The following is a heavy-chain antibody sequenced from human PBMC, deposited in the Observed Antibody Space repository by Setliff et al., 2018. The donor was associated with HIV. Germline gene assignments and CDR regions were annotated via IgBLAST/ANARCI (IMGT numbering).Heavy chain of an antibody. D-gene: IGHD3-10*01. Sequence: SETLSLTCTVSGGSISNYYWSWIRQPPGRGLEWIGYVYHIGTTNYNASFNSRLTISIDTSRSQLSLRLSSVTAADTAIYYCARDQAFGERFFDYWGQGIPVTVSS. CDR1: GGSISNYY. CDR2: VYHIGTT. J-gene: IGHJ4*02. V-gene: IGHV4-59*01. CDR3: ARDQAFGERFFDY.